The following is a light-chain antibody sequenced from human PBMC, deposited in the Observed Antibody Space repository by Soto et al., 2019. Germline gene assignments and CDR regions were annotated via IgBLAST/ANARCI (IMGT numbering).Light chain of an antibody. Sequence: EIVVTQSPGTLSLSPGERATLSCRASQSGSSSYLAWYQQKPGQAPRPLIYGASSRAIGIPDRFSGSGSGTDFTLTISRLEPEDFAVYYCQQYGSSPWTFGQGTKVEIK. CDR2: GAS. V-gene: IGKV3-20*01. CDR1: QSGSSSY. CDR3: QQYGSSPWT. J-gene: IGKJ1*01.